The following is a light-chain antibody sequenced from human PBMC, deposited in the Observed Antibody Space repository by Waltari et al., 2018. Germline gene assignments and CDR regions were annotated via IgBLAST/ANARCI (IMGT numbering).Light chain of an antibody. Sequence: SYELTQPPSVSVSPGQTASITCSGDKLGDKYAFWYQQKPGQSPVLVIYQDSKRPSGIPERFSGSNSGNTATLTISGTQAMDEADYYCQAWDSSTPVVFGGGTKLTVL. CDR3: QAWDSSTPVV. CDR2: QDS. J-gene: IGLJ2*01. V-gene: IGLV3-1*01. CDR1: KLGDKY.